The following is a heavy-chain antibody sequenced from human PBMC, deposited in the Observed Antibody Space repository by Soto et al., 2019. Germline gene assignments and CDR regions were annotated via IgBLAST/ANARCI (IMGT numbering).Heavy chain of an antibody. V-gene: IGHV1-3*01. J-gene: IGHJ4*02. CDR3: ARGSDCSGGSCYSEPLDY. CDR1: GYTFTSYA. CDR2: INAGNGNT. Sequence: ASVKVSCKASGYTFTSYAMHWVRQAPGQRLEWMGWINAGNGNTKYSQKFQGRVTITRDTSASTAYMELSSLRSEDTAVYYCARGSDCSGGSCYSEPLDYCGQGTLVTVSS. D-gene: IGHD2-15*01.